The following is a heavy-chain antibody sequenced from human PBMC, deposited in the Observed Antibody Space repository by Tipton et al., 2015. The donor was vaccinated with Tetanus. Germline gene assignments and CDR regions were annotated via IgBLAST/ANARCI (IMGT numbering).Heavy chain of an antibody. CDR2: IHYSGTV. CDR3: AKEALGVLDV. Sequence: TLSLTCTVSGASISNSGYNWSWIRQFPGKGLEWIGVIHYSGTVYYNPSLKSRVTISVDTSENQFSLTLISVTAADTAVYYCAKEALGVLDVWGKGTPVTVSP. V-gene: IGHV4-31*03. CDR1: GASISNSGYN. J-gene: IGHJ6*04.